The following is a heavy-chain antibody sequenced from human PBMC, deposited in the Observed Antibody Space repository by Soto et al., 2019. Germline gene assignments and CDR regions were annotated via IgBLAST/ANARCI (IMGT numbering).Heavy chain of an antibody. CDR2: INQSGSTR. CDR1: GFPFTDYW. J-gene: IGHJ6*03. CDR3: ARAKYCSSTSCHNYYYMDV. D-gene: IGHD2-2*02. Sequence: GGSLRLSCAGSGFPFTDYWMAWVRQAPGEGLEWVSYINQSGSTRYYADSVKGRFTISRDNAKNSLYLQMNSLRAEDTAVYYCARAKYCSSTSCHNYYYMDVWGKGTTVTVSS. V-gene: IGHV3-48*01.